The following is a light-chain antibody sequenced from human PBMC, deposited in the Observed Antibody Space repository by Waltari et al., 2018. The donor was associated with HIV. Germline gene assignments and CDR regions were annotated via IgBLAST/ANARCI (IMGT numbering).Light chain of an antibody. V-gene: IGLV1-47*01. J-gene: IGLJ1*01. Sequence: QSVLTQPPSASGTPGQRVTISCSGSSSNIGSKYVYWYQQLPGTAPKLLIYRNNQRPSGVPDRFSVSKSGTSASLAISGLRSEDEADYYCAAWDDSLSVVYVFGTGTKVTVL. CDR3: AAWDDSLSVVYV. CDR1: SSNIGSKY. CDR2: RNN.